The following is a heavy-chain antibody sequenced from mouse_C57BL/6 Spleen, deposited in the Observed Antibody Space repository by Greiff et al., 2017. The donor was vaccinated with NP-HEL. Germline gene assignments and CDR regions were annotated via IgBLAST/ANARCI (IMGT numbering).Heavy chain of an antibody. V-gene: IGHV1-50*01. CDR3: ARRSNWDGFDY. J-gene: IGHJ2*01. CDR1: GYTFTSYW. D-gene: IGHD4-1*01. Sequence: VQLQQPGAELVKPGASVKLSCKASGYTFTSYWMQWVKQRPGQGLEWIGEIDPSDSYTNYNQKFKGKATLTVDTSSSTAYMQLSSLTSEDSAVYYCARRSNWDGFDYWGKGTTLTVSS. CDR2: IDPSDSYT.